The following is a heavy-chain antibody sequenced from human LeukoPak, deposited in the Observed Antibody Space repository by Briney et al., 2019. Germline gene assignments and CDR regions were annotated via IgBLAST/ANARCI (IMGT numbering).Heavy chain of an antibody. D-gene: IGHD6-19*01. CDR2: ISGTVGST. CDR3: AKDRGSIAVAGIDY. Sequence: PGGALRLSCAASGFTFSRYAMSWVRQPPGKGLEWVSAISGTVGSTYYADSVKGLFTISRDNSKNTLYLQMNSLRAEDTAVYYCAKDRGSIAVAGIDYWGQGTLVTVSS. J-gene: IGHJ4*02. V-gene: IGHV3-23*01. CDR1: GFTFSRYA.